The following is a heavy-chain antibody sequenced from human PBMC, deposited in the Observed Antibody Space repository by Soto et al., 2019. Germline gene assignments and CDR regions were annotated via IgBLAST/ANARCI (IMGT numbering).Heavy chain of an antibody. CDR3: ARDSEILIY. CDR1: GFTFSSYA. J-gene: IGHJ4*02. D-gene: IGHD2-8*01. CDR2: ISYDGSNK. Sequence: GGSLRLSCAASGFTFSSYAMHWVRQAPGKGLEWVAVISYDGSNKYYVDSVKGRFTISRDNSKNTLYLQMNSLRAEDTAVYFCARDSEILIYWGQGTLVTVSS. V-gene: IGHV3-30-3*01.